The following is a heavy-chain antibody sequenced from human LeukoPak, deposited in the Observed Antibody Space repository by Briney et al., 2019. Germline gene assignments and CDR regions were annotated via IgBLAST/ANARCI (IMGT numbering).Heavy chain of an antibody. V-gene: IGHV1-2*06. D-gene: IGHD3-22*01. CDR2: INPNNGGT. CDR1: GYTFTGYY. Sequence: ASVKVSCKASGYTFTGYYIHWVRQAPGQGLDWMGRINPNNGGTNYAQKFQGRVTMTRDMSMSTAYMELSRLRSDDTAVYYCAGEDNSSGYRPFDIXGQGTMVTVPS. CDR3: AGEDNSSGYRPFDI. J-gene: IGHJ3*02.